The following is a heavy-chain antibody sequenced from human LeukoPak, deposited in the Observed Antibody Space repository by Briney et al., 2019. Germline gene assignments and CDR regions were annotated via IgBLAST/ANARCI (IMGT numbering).Heavy chain of an antibody. J-gene: IGHJ6*03. D-gene: IGHD2-2*02. CDR1: GFTFSSYA. CDR3: AKAIIVVVPAAIHDYYYMDV. V-gene: IGHV3-23*01. Sequence: GGSLRLSCAASGFTFSSYAMSWVRQAPGKGLEWVSAISGSGGSTYYADSVKGRFTISRDNSKNTLYLQMNSLRAEDTAVYYCAKAIIVVVPAAIHDYYYMDVWGKGTTVTVSS. CDR2: ISGSGGST.